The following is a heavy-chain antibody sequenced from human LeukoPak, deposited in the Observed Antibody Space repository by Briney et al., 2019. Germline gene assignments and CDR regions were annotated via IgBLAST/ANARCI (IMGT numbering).Heavy chain of an antibody. V-gene: IGHV3-23*01. Sequence: AGGSLRLSCAASGFTFSTYAMSWVRQAPGKGLEWVAAISGSGGSTYYADSVKGRFTISRDNSKNTLYLQMNSLRAEDTAVYYCAKDLCSSTSCYNVGFDPWGQGTLVTVSS. CDR1: GFTFSTYA. J-gene: IGHJ5*02. CDR3: AKDLCSSTSCYNVGFDP. D-gene: IGHD2-2*02. CDR2: ISGSGGST.